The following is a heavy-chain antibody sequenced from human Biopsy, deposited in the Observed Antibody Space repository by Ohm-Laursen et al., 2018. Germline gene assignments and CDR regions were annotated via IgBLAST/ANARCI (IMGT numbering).Heavy chain of an antibody. Sequence: ASVKVSCKAPTGTFNSYGIIWVRQAPGQGLEWMGRIIPILRTTAYAQTFLGRVTITADSPTSTVDMELTSLTSGDTAVYFCAREAIGYQLPCDDWGQGTLVTVSS. D-gene: IGHD2-2*01. CDR2: IIPILRTT. CDR3: AREAIGYQLPCDD. CDR1: TGTFNSYG. V-gene: IGHV1-69*11. J-gene: IGHJ4*02.